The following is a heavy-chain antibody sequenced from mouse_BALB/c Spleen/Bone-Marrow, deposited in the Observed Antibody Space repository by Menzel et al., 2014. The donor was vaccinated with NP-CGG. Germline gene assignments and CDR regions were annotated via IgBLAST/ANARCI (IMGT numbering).Heavy chain of an antibody. CDR1: GFSFNSYG. CDR2: ISGGGSYT. J-gene: IGHJ3*01. CDR3: ARHAYYDQTEVSFVY. D-gene: IGHD2-4*01. Sequence: EVHLVESGGGLVKSGGSLKLSCAASGFSFNSYGMSWVRQTPEKRLEWAATISGGGSYTFYPDSVKGRFTISRDNAKNNLYLQLSSLRSEDTALYYCARHAYYDQTEVSFVYWGQGTLVTVSA. V-gene: IGHV5-9-2*01.